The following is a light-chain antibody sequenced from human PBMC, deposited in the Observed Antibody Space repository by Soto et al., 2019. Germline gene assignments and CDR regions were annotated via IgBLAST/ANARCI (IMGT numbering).Light chain of an antibody. CDR3: QHYGTSMWT. V-gene: IGKV1-5*03. CDR2: KAS. Sequence: DIQMTQSPSTLSGSVGDRVTITCRASQTISSWLAWYQQKPGKAPKLLIYKASTLKSGVPSRFSGSGSGTEFTLTISSLQPDDFTVYYCQHYGTSMWTFGQGTTVEIK. J-gene: IGKJ1*01. CDR1: QTISSW.